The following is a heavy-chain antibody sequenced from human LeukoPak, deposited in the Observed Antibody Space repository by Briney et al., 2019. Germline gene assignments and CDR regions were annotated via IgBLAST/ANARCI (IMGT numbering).Heavy chain of an antibody. V-gene: IGHV4-59*11. CDR3: ARDPFASVFPYYMDV. J-gene: IGHJ6*03. CDR1: GGSISSHY. Sequence: SETLSLTCNVSGGSISSHYWSWIRQPPGKGLEWIGYIYYSGSTNYNPPLKSRVTISVDTSKNQFSLKLSSVTAADTAVYYCARDPFASVFPYYMDVWGKGTTVTVSS. D-gene: IGHD2/OR15-2a*01. CDR2: IYYSGST.